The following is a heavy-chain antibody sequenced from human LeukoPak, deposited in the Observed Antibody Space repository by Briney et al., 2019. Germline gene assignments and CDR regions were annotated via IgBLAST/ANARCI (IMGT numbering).Heavy chain of an antibody. CDR3: ARGKDYYGSGSYYNYYYYGMDV. V-gene: IGHV4-59*01. CDR1: GGSISSYY. CDR2: IYYSGST. Sequence: KPSETLSLTCTVSGGSISSYYWSWIRQPPGKGLEWIGYIYYSGSTNYNPSLKSRVTISVDTSKNQFSLKLSSVTAADTAVYYCARGKDYYGSGSYYNYYYYGMDVWGQGTTVTVSS. J-gene: IGHJ6*02. D-gene: IGHD3-10*01.